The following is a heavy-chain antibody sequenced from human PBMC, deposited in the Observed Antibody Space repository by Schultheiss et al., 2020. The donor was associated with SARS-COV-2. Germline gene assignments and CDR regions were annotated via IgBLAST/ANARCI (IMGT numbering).Heavy chain of an antibody. J-gene: IGHJ1*01. CDR2: ISSYNGNT. CDR1: GGAFSNYA. D-gene: IGHD6-19*01. Sequence: ASVKVSCKTSGGAFSNYAISWVRQAPGQGLEWMGWISSYNGNTNYAQKLQGRVTMTTDTSTNAAYMELRSLRSDDTAVYYCARRPLTSAWPFQHWGQGTLVTVSS. CDR3: ARRPLTSAWPFQH. V-gene: IGHV1-18*01.